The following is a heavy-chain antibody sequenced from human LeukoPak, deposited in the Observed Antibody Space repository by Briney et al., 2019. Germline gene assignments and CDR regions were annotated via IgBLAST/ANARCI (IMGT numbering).Heavy chain of an antibody. CDR1: GGSISSYY. J-gene: IGHJ6*02. CDR3: ARSGDTAMDYYYYYGVDV. CDR2: IYYSGST. D-gene: IGHD5-18*01. V-gene: IGHV4-59*01. Sequence: SETLSLTCTVSGGSISSYYWSWIRQPPGKGLEWIGYIYYSGSTNYNPSLKSRVTISVDTSKNQFSLKLSSVTAADTAVYYCARSGDTAMDYYYYYGVDVWGQGTTVTVSS.